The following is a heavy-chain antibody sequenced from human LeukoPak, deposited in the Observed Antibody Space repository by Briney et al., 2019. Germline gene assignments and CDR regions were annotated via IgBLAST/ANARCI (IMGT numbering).Heavy chain of an antibody. D-gene: IGHD3-10*01. CDR2: ISSSSSYI. Sequence: GSLRLSCAASGFTFSSYSMNWVRQAPGKGLEWVSSISSSSSYIYYVDSVKGRFTISRDNAKNSLYLQMNSLRAEDTAVYYCARRGSLEAGYFDLWGRGTLVTVSS. CDR3: ARRGSLEAGYFDL. CDR1: GFTFSSYS. V-gene: IGHV3-21*01. J-gene: IGHJ2*01.